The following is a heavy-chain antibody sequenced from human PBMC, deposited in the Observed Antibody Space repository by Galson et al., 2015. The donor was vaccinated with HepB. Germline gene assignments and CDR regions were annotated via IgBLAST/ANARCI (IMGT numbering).Heavy chain of an antibody. J-gene: IGHJ4*02. D-gene: IGHD1-26*01. CDR3: AKDLFPQWELLVPPYLIDY. CDR2: ISGSGGST. V-gene: IGHV3-23*01. Sequence: SLRLSCAASGFTFSSYAMSWVRQAQGKGLEWVSAISGSGGSTYYADSVKGRFTISRDHSKNTLYLQMNSLRAEDTAVYYCAKDLFPQWELLVPPYLIDYWGQGTLVTVSS. CDR1: GFTFSSYA.